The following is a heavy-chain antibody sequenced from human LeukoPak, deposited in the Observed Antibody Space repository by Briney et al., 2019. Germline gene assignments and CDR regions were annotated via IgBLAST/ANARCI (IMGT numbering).Heavy chain of an antibody. J-gene: IGHJ5*02. V-gene: IGHV4-59*01. CDR2: IYYSGST. Sequence: SETLSLTCTVSGGSISSYYWSWIRQPPGKGLEWIGYIYYSGSTNYSPSLKSRVTISVDTSKNQFSLKLSSVTAADTAVYYCARDLGSPRYNWFDPWGQGTLVTVSS. CDR1: GGSISSYY. D-gene: IGHD6-6*01. CDR3: ARDLGSPRYNWFDP.